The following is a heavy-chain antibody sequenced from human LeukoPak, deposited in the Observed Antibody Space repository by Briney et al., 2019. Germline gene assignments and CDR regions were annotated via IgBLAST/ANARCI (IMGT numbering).Heavy chain of an antibody. J-gene: IGHJ3*02. V-gene: IGHV4-61*02. D-gene: IGHD6-13*01. Sequence: SETLSLTCTVSGGSISSGSYYWSWIRQPAGKGLEWIGRIYTSGSTNYNPSLKSRVTISVDTSKNQFSLKLSSVTAADTAVYYCAREGQQQLVRAFDIWGQGTMVTVSS. CDR1: GGSISSGSYY. CDR2: IYTSGST. CDR3: AREGQQQLVRAFDI.